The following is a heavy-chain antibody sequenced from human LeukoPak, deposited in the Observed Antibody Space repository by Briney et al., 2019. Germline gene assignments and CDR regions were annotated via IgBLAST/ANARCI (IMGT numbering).Heavy chain of an antibody. J-gene: IGHJ4*02. V-gene: IGHV1-58*02. CDR3: AADLNYYDSSGSGDY. CDR1: GFTFTSSA. D-gene: IGHD3-22*01. Sequence: ASVKVSCKASGFTFTSSAMQWVRQARGQRLEWIRWIVVGSGNTNYAQKFQERVTITRDMSTSTAYMELTSLRSEDTAVYYCAADLNYYDSSGSGDYWGQGTLVTVPS. CDR2: IVVGSGNT.